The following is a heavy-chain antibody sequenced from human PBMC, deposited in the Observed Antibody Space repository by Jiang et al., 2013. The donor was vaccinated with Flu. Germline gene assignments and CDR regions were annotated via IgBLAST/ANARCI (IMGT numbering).Heavy chain of an antibody. V-gene: IGHV4-39*01. D-gene: IGHD1-1*01. CDR3: ARRSWNGPYYYFDY. Sequence: SLKSRVTISVDTSKNQFSLKLSSVTAADTAVYYCARRSWNGPYYYFDYWGQGTLVTVSS. J-gene: IGHJ4*02.